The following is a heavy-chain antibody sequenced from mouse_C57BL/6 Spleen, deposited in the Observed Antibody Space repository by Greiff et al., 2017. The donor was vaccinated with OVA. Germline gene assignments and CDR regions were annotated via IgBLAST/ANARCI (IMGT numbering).Heavy chain of an antibody. Sequence: EVQGVESGGGLVKPGGSLKLSCAASGFTFSSYAMSWVRQTPEKRLEWVATISDGGSYTYYPDNVKGRFTISRDNAKNNLYLQMSHLKSEDTAMYYCAREIYYDYLDYWGQGTTLTVSS. D-gene: IGHD2-4*01. J-gene: IGHJ2*01. CDR2: ISDGGSYT. V-gene: IGHV5-4*01. CDR1: GFTFSSYA. CDR3: AREIYYDYLDY.